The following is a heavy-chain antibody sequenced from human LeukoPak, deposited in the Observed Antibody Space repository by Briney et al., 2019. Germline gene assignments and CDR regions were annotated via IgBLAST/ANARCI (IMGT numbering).Heavy chain of an antibody. CDR2: IANDGKDK. Sequence: SGGSLRLFCAASGFTFSRYGLHWVRQAPGKGLEWVAVIANDGKDKKYADSVKGRLTISRDNSKSTLYLQMNSLRAEDTAVYYCAKDQQVGAAAYYFDSWGQGTLVTVSS. CDR3: AKDQQVGAAAYYFDS. CDR1: GFTFSRYG. J-gene: IGHJ4*02. V-gene: IGHV3-30*18. D-gene: IGHD6-13*01.